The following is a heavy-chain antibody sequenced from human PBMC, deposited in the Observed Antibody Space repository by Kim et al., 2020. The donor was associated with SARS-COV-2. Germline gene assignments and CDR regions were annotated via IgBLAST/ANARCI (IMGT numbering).Heavy chain of an antibody. D-gene: IGHD1-7*01. CDR3: TRLGIRGVTGTTRGLDY. CDR2: IRSKANSYAT. Sequence: GGSLRLSCAASGFTFSGSAMHWVRQASGKGLEWVGRIRSKANSYATAYAASVKGRFTISRDDSKNTAYLQMNSLKTEDTAVYYCTRLGIRGVTGTTRGLDYWGQGTLVGVSS. CDR1: GFTFSGSA. J-gene: IGHJ4*02. V-gene: IGHV3-73*01.